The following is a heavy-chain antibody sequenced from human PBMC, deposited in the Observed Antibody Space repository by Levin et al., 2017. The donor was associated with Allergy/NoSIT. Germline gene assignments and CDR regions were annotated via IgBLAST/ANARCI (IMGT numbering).Heavy chain of an antibody. J-gene: IGHJ4*02. D-gene: IGHD1-26*01. V-gene: IGHV3-53*01. CDR3: AKHSGSYGNFDS. Sequence: GESLKISCAASGFTVSHNYMSWVRQAPGKGLEWVSISYSVGSNTYYSDSVKGRFTISRDNSKDTLYLQMNSLRADDTAVYYCAKHSGSYGNFDSWGQGTLVTVSS. CDR1: GFTVSHNY. CDR2: SYSVGSNT.